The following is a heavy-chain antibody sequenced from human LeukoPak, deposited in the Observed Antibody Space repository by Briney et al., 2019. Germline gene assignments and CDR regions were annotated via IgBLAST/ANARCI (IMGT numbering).Heavy chain of an antibody. CDR1: GGTFSSYA. D-gene: IGHD5-24*01. J-gene: IGHJ4*02. CDR3: ARGPNYPSPSPFDY. Sequence: ASVKVSCKASGGTFSSYAISWVRQAPGQGLEWMGRIIPILGIANYAQKFQGRVTITADKSTSTAYMELSSLRSEDTAVYYCARGPNYPSPSPFDYWGQGTLVTVSS. CDR2: IIPILGIA. V-gene: IGHV1-69*04.